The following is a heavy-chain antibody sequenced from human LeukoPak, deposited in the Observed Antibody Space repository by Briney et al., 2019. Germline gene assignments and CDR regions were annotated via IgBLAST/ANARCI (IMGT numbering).Heavy chain of an antibody. J-gene: IGHJ4*02. CDR2: IYYSGST. Sequence: SETLPLTCTVSGDSISSADYYWSWIRQPPGKGLEWIGYIYYSGSTYYNPSLKSRVMISADTSKNQFSLKLSSVTAADTAVYYCARVKYSGSYYGVDYWGQGTLVTVSS. V-gene: IGHV4-30-4*08. CDR1: GDSISSADYY. CDR3: ARVKYSGSYYGVDY. D-gene: IGHD1-26*01.